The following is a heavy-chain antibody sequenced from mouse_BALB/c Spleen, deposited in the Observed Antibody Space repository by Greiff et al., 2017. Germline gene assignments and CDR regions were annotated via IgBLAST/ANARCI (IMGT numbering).Heavy chain of an antibody. Sequence: QVQLQQSGAELVKPGASVKFSCTASGYTFTSYYMYWVKQRPGQGLEWIGEINPSNGGTNFNEKFKSKATLTVDKSSSTAYMQLSSLTSEDSAVYYCTRGKDLAWFAYWGQGTLVTVSA. J-gene: IGHJ3*01. CDR1: GYTFTSYY. V-gene: IGHV1S81*02. CDR2: INPSNGGT. CDR3: TRGKDLAWFAY.